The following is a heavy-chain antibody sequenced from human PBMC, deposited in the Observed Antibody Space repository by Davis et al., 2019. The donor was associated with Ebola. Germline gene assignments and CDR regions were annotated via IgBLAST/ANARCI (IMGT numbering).Heavy chain of an antibody. V-gene: IGHV1-45*03. Sequence: SVKVSCKASGYTFTSYGISWVRQAPRQALEWMGWITPFNGNTNYAQKFQDRVTITRDRSMSTAYMELSSLRSEDTAMYYCASAGLSGYDSFGMDVWGQGTTVTVSS. CDR2: ITPFNGNT. D-gene: IGHD5-12*01. CDR1: GYTFTSYG. CDR3: ASAGLSGYDSFGMDV. J-gene: IGHJ6*02.